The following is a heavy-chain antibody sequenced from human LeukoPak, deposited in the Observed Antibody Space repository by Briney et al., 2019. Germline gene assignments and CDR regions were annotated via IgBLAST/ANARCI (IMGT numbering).Heavy chain of an antibody. Sequence: SQTLSLTYAISGDSVSINSDAWNWIRQSPSRGLEWLGRTYYRSKWYNDYAVSVKSRITINPDTSKNQFSLQLNSVTPEDTAVYYCARELLMANFDYWGQGTLVTVSA. V-gene: IGHV6-1*01. CDR3: ARELLMANFDY. J-gene: IGHJ4*02. CDR2: TYYRSKWYN. CDR1: GDSVSINSDA. D-gene: IGHD2-8*01.